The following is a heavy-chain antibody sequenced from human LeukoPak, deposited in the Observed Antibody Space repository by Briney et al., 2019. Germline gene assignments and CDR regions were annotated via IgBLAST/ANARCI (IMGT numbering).Heavy chain of an antibody. Sequence: GGSLRLSCAASGFTFSDHYMDRVRQAPGKGLEWVGRTRNKANSYTTEYAASVKGRFTISRDDSKNSLYLQMNSLKTEDTAVYYCARATYYYDSSGYLYYMDVWDKGTTVTVSS. CDR2: TRNKANSYTT. V-gene: IGHV3-72*01. J-gene: IGHJ6*03. D-gene: IGHD3-22*01. CDR3: ARATYYYDSSGYLYYMDV. CDR1: GFTFSDHY.